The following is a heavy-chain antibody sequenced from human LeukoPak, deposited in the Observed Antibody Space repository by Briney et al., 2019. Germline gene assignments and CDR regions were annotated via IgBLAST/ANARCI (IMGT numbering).Heavy chain of an antibody. CDR2: ISYDGSNK. CDR1: GFTFSSYN. Sequence: GGSLRLSCAASGFTFSSYNMHWVRQAPGKGLEWVAVISYDGSNKYYADSVQGRFTISRDNSKTTLYLQMNSLRAEDTAVYYCARSSTSSYWFDPWGQGTLVTVSS. J-gene: IGHJ5*02. V-gene: IGHV3-30-3*01. D-gene: IGHD2-2*01. CDR3: ARSSTSSYWFDP.